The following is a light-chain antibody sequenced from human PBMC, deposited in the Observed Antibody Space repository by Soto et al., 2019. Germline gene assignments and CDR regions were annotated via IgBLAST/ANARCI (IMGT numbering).Light chain of an antibody. CDR3: QQYYSYPWT. J-gene: IGKJ1*01. Sequence: DIPISQSPSALSPSVRDRVTLPCRASQSISNYLNWYQQKPGKAPKLLIYAASTLQSGVPSRFSGSGSGTDFTLTISCLQSEDFATYYCQQYYSYPWTFGQGTKVDI. V-gene: IGKV1-39*01. CDR2: AAS. CDR1: QSISNY.